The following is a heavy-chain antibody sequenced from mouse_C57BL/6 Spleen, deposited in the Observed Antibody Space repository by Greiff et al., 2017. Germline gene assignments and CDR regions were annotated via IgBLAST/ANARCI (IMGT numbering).Heavy chain of an antibody. Sequence: QVHVKQSGAELVKPGASVKLSCKASGYTFTSYWMQWVKQRPGQGLEWIGEIDPSDSYTNYNQKFKGKATLTVDTSSSTAYMQLSSLTSEDSAVYYCARSSTGTWFAYWGQGTLVTVSA. D-gene: IGHD4-1*02. V-gene: IGHV1-50*01. J-gene: IGHJ3*01. CDR2: IDPSDSYT. CDR1: GYTFTSYW. CDR3: ARSSTGTWFAY.